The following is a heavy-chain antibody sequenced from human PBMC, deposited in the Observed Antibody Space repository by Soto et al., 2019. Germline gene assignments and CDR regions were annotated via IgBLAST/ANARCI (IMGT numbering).Heavy chain of an antibody. CDR2: ISAHNGNT. D-gene: IGHD3-10*01. V-gene: IGHV1-18*01. CDR3: ARGRYGGY. CDR1: GYTFTSYS. Sequence: QVHLVQSGAEVKKPGASVKVSCKGSGYTFTSYSITWVRQAPGQGLEWMGWISAHNGNTDYAQKLQGRVTVTRDTSTSTAYMEVRSLRSDDTAVDYGARGRYGGYWGQGALVTVSS. J-gene: IGHJ4*02.